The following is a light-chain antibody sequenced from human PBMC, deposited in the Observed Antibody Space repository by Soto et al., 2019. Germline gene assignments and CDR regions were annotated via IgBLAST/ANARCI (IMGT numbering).Light chain of an antibody. Sequence: QSVLTHPVSVSGSPRQSIPIFCTGTSSDVGAYNYDSWYQQYPGEAPKVIIYDVSHRPAGVSNRFSGSKSGNTASLTISGLQTQDEADYYCSSYTSATTYVFGTGTKVTVL. CDR3: SSYTSATTYV. CDR2: DVS. CDR1: SSDVGAYNY. V-gene: IGLV2-14*01. J-gene: IGLJ1*01.